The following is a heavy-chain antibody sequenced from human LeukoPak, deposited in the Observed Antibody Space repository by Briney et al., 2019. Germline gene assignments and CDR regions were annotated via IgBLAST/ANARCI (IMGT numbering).Heavy chain of an antibody. J-gene: IGHJ4*02. CDR3: ARDPDIVVVLAAD. D-gene: IGHD2-2*01. CDR1: GYSISSGYY. CDR2: IYHSGST. Sequence: SETLSLTCTVSGYSISSGYYWGWIRQPPGKGLEWIGSIYHSGSTYYNPSLKSRVTISVDTSKNQFSLKLSSVTAADTAVYYCARDPDIVVVLAADWGQGTLVTVSS. V-gene: IGHV4-38-2*02.